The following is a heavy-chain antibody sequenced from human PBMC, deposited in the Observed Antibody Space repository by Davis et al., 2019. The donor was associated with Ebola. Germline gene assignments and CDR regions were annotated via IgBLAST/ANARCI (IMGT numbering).Heavy chain of an antibody. Sequence: SETLSLTCTVSGGSISTYLWTWIRQPPGKGLEWIGYIYYSGSTNYNPSLKSRVTISVDTSKNQFSLKLSSVTAADTAVYYCASLNYSDSGGLDYWGQGTLVTVSS. J-gene: IGHJ4*02. CDR3: ASLNYSDSGGLDY. CDR1: GGSISTYL. D-gene: IGHD3-22*01. CDR2: IYYSGST. V-gene: IGHV4-59*08.